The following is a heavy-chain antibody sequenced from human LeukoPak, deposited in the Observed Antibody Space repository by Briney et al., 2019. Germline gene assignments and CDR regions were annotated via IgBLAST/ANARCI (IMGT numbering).Heavy chain of an antibody. D-gene: IGHD6-19*01. CDR2: ISSGGST. V-gene: IGHV3-66*01. Sequence: GRCLRLSCAASRFTISSNYMSWVRPAPGKGLDWVSVISSGGSTYYSDSVKGRFTISRDNSKNTLYLQMNTLRAEDTAVYYCARGLYSSGWYFDYWGQGTLVTVSS. CDR1: RFTISSNY. CDR3: ARGLYSSGWYFDY. J-gene: IGHJ4*02.